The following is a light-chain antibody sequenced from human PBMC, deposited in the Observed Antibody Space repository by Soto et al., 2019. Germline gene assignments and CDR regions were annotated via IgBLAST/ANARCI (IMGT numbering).Light chain of an antibody. Sequence: EIVLTQSPGTLSLSPGERDTLSCRASQSVSTNFFAWYQQKPGQAPRLLIYGASTRATGIPDRFSGSGSGTDFTLTISRLEPEDFAVYYCQQYGRTSWTFGQGTKVDIK. CDR1: QSVSTNF. J-gene: IGKJ1*01. CDR2: GAS. CDR3: QQYGRTSWT. V-gene: IGKV3-20*01.